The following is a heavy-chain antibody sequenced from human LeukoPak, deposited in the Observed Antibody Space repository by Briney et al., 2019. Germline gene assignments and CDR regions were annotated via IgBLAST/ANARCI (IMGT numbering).Heavy chain of an antibody. J-gene: IGHJ4*02. CDR3: AVNLYSSGWYSDY. V-gene: IGHV4-39*07. CDR1: GGSISSGSYY. CDR2: IYHSESA. Sequence: SETLSLTCTVSGGSISSGSYYWGWIRQPPGKGLEWIGSIYHSESADYNPSLKSRVTISVDTTRNQFSLKLRSVTAAGTAVYYCAVNLYSSGWYSDYWGQGTLVTVSS. D-gene: IGHD6-19*01.